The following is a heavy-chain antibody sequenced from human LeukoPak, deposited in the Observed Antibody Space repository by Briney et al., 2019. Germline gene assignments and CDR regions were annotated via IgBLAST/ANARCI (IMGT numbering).Heavy chain of an antibody. CDR3: ARGHDERAFDY. Sequence: GGSLRLSCAASGFTFSSYSMNWVRQAPGKGLEWVSYISNSSSPIYYADSVKGRFTISRGNAKNSLYLQMNSLRAEDTAVYYCARGHDERAFDYWGQGTLVTVSS. J-gene: IGHJ4*02. CDR2: ISNSSSPI. V-gene: IGHV3-48*01. CDR1: GFTFSSYS.